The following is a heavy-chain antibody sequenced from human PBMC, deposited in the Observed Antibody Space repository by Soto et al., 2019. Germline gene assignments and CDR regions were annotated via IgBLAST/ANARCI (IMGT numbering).Heavy chain of an antibody. Sequence: PGGSLRLSCAASVFPFSSYSMNWVRQARGKGLEWVSSISSSSSYIYYADSVKGRFTISRDNAKNSLYLQMNSLRAEDRAVYYCAREKKLKQLREIYYYGMDVWGQGTTVTVSS. D-gene: IGHD6-6*01. CDR3: AREKKLKQLREIYYYGMDV. CDR1: VFPFSSYS. V-gene: IGHV3-21*01. J-gene: IGHJ6*02. CDR2: ISSSSSYI.